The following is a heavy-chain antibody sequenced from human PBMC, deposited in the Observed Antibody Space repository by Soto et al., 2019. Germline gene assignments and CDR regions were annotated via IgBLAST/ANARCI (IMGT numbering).Heavy chain of an antibody. CDR2: MNPNSGNT. Sequence: ASVKVSCKASGYTFTSYDINWVRQATGQGLEWMGWMNPNSGNTGYAQKFQGRVTMTRNTSISTAYMELSSLRSEDTAVYYCARGYRLNFLLGLMEDFDVDIWGQGTMVTVSS. CDR1: GYTFTSYD. D-gene: IGHD3-16*01. J-gene: IGHJ3*02. V-gene: IGHV1-8*01. CDR3: ARGYRLNFLLGLMEDFDVDI.